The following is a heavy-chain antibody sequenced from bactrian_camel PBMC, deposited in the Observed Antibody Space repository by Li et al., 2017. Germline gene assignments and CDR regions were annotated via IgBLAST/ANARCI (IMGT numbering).Heavy chain of an antibody. CDR2: IAPDGKQ. V-gene: IGHV3S6*01. CDR3: AVDRPIRLVAPIITFRKIQNCGDTDDLF. Sequence: HVQLVESGGDSVQPVGSLTLSCSTAGYAWYTYCMAWFRQAPGKEREGVASIAPDGKQYYADSVKGRFIISRDIGENAVRLRMSDLSPRDTAVYFCAVDRPIRLVAPIITFRKIQNCGDTDDLFWGQGTQVTVS. D-gene: IGHD7*01. J-gene: IGHJ4*01. CDR1: GYAWYTYC.